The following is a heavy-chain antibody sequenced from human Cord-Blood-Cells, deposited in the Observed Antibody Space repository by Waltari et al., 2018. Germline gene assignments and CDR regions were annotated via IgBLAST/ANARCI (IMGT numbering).Heavy chain of an antibody. CDR2: IKQDGSEK. V-gene: IGHV3-7*01. D-gene: IGHD2-21*01. J-gene: IGHJ4*02. Sequence: EVQLVESGGGLVQPGGSLRLSCAASGFTFSSYWMSWVRQAPGKGLEWVANIKQDGSEKYYVDSVKGRFTISRDNAKNSLYLQMNSLRAEDTAVYYCASLAYCGGDCYPREFDYWGQGTLVTVSS. CDR1: GFTFSSYW. CDR3: ASLAYCGGDCYPREFDY.